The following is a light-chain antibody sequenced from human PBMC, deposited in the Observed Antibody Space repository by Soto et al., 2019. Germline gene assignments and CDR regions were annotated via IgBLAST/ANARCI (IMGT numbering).Light chain of an antibody. Sequence: EIVLTQSPCTLSFSPGERATLSCRAGQSVLSNYVAWYQHKPGQAPRLLIYSASRRATGFPGRFSGSGSETDFTLTISGLRSEDSAVYFCQQYNNWPFSFGQGTRLEIK. CDR3: QQYNNWPFS. CDR2: SAS. V-gene: IGKV3-15*01. J-gene: IGKJ5*01. CDR1: QSVLSN.